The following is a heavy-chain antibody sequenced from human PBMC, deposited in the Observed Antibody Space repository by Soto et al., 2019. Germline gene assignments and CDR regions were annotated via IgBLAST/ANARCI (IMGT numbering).Heavy chain of an antibody. J-gene: IGHJ4*02. CDR3: AKDVGFQQHLFVFDL. D-gene: IGHD3-10*02. Sequence: SVKVSCKASGGTLTDYAFSWVRQAPGQGLEWMGGIIPIFRSSNFAQKFQGRLTIFADASAGTAYMELSSLRSDDTAIYYCAKDVGFQQHLFVFDLWGQGTLVTVSS. CDR2: IIPIFRSS. V-gene: IGHV1-69*13. CDR1: GGTLTDYA.